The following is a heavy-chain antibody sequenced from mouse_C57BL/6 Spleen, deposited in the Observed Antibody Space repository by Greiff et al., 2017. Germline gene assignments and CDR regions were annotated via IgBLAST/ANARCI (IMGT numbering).Heavy chain of an antibody. CDR1: GYTFTSYW. Sequence: QVQLQQSGAELVKPGASVKLSCKASGYTFTSYWMQWVKQRPGPGLEWIGEIDPSDSYTNYNQKFKGKATLTVDTSSSTAYMQLSSLTSEDSAVYYCARGDSSGYCDYWGQGTTLTVSS. J-gene: IGHJ2*01. CDR3: ARGDSSGYCDY. CDR2: IDPSDSYT. V-gene: IGHV1-50*01. D-gene: IGHD3-2*02.